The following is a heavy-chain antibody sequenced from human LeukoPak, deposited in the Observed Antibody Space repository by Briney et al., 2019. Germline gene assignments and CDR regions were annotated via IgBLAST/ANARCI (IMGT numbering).Heavy chain of an antibody. D-gene: IGHD3/OR15-3a*01. CDR1: GGSISSYY. CDR2: IYHSGRT. V-gene: IGHV4-38-2*02. Sequence: SETLSLTCTVSGGSISSYYWGWIRQPPGKGLEWIGSIYHSGRTFYNPSLKGRVTISVDTSKNQFSLKLTSVTAADTAVYYCARQTGSGLFILPGGQGTLVTVSS. CDR3: ARQTGSGLFILP. J-gene: IGHJ4*02.